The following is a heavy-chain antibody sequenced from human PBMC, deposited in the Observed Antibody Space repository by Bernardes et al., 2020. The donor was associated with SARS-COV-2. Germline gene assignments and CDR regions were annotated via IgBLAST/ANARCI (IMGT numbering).Heavy chain of an antibody. CDR1: GFTFSNYA. Sequence: GGSLRLSCAASGFTFSNYAMSWVRQAPGKGLEWVSDISGPGRTYYADAVRGRFTISRDNSKNTLYLEMNSLRVEDTAVYYCAKELAYGSSWRDYSYYFGMDVWGQGTTVPVSS. J-gene: IGHJ6*02. V-gene: IGHV3-23*01. D-gene: IGHD6-13*01. CDR2: ISGPGRT. CDR3: AKELAYGSSWRDYSYYFGMDV.